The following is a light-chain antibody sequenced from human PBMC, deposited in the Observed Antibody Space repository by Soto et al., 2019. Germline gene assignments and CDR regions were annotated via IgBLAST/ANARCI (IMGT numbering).Light chain of an antibody. J-gene: IGLJ2*01. CDR3: QTWATGIVV. V-gene: IGLV4-69*01. CDR1: RGHSSYA. Sequence: QLVLTQSPSASASLGASVKLTYTLSRGHSSYAIAWHQQQPEKGPRYLMRLNNDGSHSKGDGIPDRFSGSSSGAERYLTISSLQSEDEADYYCQTWATGIVVFGGGTKLTVL. CDR2: LNNDGSH.